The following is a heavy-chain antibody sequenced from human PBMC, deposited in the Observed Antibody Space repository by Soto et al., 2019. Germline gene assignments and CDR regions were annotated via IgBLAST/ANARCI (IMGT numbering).Heavy chain of an antibody. V-gene: IGHV3-49*04. CDR3: TRYYYESSGYYVY. J-gene: IGHJ4*02. D-gene: IGHD3-22*01. CDR1: GFNFANYA. Sequence: GGSLRLSGTGSGFNFANYALTWVRQAPGKGLEWVGFIRGETNGGTADYAASLKGRITISRDDSKSIAYLEINSLQTEDTAVYYCTRYYYESSGYYVYWGQGTLVTVSS. CDR2: IRGETNGGTA.